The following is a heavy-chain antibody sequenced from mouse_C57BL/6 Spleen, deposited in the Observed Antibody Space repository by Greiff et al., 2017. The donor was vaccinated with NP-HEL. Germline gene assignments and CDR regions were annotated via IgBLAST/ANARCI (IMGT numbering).Heavy chain of an antibody. CDR2: ISYDGSN. Sequence: EVKLQESGPGLVKPSQSLSLTCSVTGYSITSGYYWNWIRQFPGNKLEWMGYISYDGSNNYNPSLKNRISITRDTSKNPLCLKLNSVTTEDTATYYCARGGIYGLYFDDWGQGTTLTVSS. CDR1: GYSITSGYY. D-gene: IGHD1-1*01. CDR3: ARGGIYGLYFDD. V-gene: IGHV3-6*01. J-gene: IGHJ2*01.